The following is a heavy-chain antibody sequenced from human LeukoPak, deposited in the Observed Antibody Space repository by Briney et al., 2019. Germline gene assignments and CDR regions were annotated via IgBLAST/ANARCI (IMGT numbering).Heavy chain of an antibody. CDR2: ISAYNGNT. D-gene: IGHD2-2*02. V-gene: IGHV1-18*04. CDR1: GYPFTSYG. J-gene: IGHJ4*02. Sequence: RASVKVSCKASGYPFTSYGISWVRQAPGQGLEWMGWISAYNGNTNYAQKLQGRVTMTTDTSTSTAYMELRSLRSDDTAVYYCARDRGPGYCSSTSCYTYYFDYWGQGTLVTVSS. CDR3: ARDRGPGYCSSTSCYTYYFDY.